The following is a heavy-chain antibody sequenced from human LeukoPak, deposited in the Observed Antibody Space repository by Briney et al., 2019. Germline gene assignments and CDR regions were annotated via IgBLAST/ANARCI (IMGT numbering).Heavy chain of an antibody. CDR1: GFTFSDYY. J-gene: IGHJ4*02. V-gene: IGHV3-11*03. CDR2: ISPSSSYT. CDR3: SRLWGGSSGYYY. D-gene: IGHD3-22*01. Sequence: GGSLRLSCAASGFTFSDYYLSWVRQAPGKGLEWVSFISPSSSYTNYADSVKGRFTISRDNAKNSLYLQMNSLRAEDTAVYYCSRLWGGSSGYYYWGQGTLVTVSS.